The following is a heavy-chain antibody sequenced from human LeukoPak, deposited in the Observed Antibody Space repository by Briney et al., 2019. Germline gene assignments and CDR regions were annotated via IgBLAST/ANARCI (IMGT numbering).Heavy chain of an antibody. CDR2: FDPEDDET. CDR1: GYTLTELS. D-gene: IGHD3-3*01. CDR3: ARAGYDFWSGYSGFDP. Sequence: ASVKVSCKVSGYTLTELSMHWVRQAPGKGLEWMGGFDPEDDETIYAQKFQGRVTMTRDTSISTAYMELSRLRSDDTAVYYCARAGYDFWSGYSGFDPWGQGTLVTVSS. V-gene: IGHV1-24*01. J-gene: IGHJ5*02.